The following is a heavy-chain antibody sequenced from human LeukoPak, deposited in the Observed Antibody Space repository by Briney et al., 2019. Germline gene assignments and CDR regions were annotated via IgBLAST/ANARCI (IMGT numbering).Heavy chain of an antibody. CDR2: ISDTGNT. Sequence: GGSLTLSCAASGFTLNSYAMSWVRQAPGQGLEWVSAISDTGNTYHADSVKGRFTISRDSSKNTLFLQMNRLRPEDAAVYYCAKAPVTTCRGAFCYPFDYWGLGTLVTVSS. CDR1: GFTLNSYA. V-gene: IGHV3-23*01. CDR3: AKAPVTTCRGAFCYPFDY. D-gene: IGHD2-15*01. J-gene: IGHJ4*02.